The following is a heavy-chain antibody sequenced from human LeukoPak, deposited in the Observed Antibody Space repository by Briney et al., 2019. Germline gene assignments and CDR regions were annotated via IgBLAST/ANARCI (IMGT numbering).Heavy chain of an antibody. CDR2: IIPIFGTA. CDR3: ARYAIAARPRIFDY. Sequence: GASVKVSCKASGGTFSSYAISWVRRAPGQGLEWMGGIIPIFGTANYAQKFQGRVTITTDESTSTAYMELSSLRSEDTAVYYCARYAIAARPRIFDYWGQGTLVTVSS. J-gene: IGHJ4*02. D-gene: IGHD6-6*01. CDR1: GGTFSSYA. V-gene: IGHV1-69*05.